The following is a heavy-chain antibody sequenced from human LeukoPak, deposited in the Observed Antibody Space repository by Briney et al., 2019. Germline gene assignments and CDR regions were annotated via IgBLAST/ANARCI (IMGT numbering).Heavy chain of an antibody. V-gene: IGHV4-39*01. CDR1: GGSISSSSYY. D-gene: IGHD2-21*02. CDR2: IYYSGST. CDR3: ARAAVVTANDY. J-gene: IGHJ4*02. Sequence: SETLSLTCTVSGGSISSSSYYWGWIRRPPGKGLEWIGSIYYSGSTYYNPSLKSRVTISVDTSKNQFSLKLSSVTAADTAVYYCARAAVVTANDYWGQGTLVTVSS.